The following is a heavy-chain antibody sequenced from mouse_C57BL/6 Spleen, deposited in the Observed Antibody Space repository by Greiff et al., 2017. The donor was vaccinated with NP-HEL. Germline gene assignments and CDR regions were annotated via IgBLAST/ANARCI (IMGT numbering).Heavy chain of an antibody. Sequence: DVQLVESGGGLVKPGGSLKLSCAASGFTFSSYAMSWVRQTPEKRLEWVATISDGGSYTYYPDNVKGRFTISRDNAKNNLYLQMSHLKSEDTAMYYCARGIRGGFAYWGQGTLVTVSA. CDR2: ISDGGSYT. CDR1: GFTFSSYA. J-gene: IGHJ3*01. D-gene: IGHD5-2*01. CDR3: ARGIRGGFAY. V-gene: IGHV5-4*01.